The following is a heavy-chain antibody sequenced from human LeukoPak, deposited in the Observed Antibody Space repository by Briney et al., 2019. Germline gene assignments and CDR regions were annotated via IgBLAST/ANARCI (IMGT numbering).Heavy chain of an antibody. D-gene: IGHD4-17*01. Sequence: GGSLRLSCAASGFTFSSYGMSWVRQAPGKGLEWVSAISGSGGSTYYADSVKGRFTISRDNSKNTLYLQMNSLRAEDTAVYYCAKPYGDSYYFDYWGQGTLVTVSS. CDR2: ISGSGGST. J-gene: IGHJ4*02. CDR1: GFTFSSYG. CDR3: AKPYGDSYYFDY. V-gene: IGHV3-23*01.